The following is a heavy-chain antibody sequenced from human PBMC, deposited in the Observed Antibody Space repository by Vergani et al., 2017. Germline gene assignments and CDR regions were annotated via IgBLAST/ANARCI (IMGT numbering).Heavy chain of an antibody. CDR2: INPSGGST. CDR3: ARPHGDMLPPGTRRLDY. D-gene: IGHD3-16*01. J-gene: IGHJ4*02. CDR1: GYTFTNYY. V-gene: IGHV1-46*03. Sequence: QVLLVQSGAEVKKPGASVRVSCKTSGYTFTNYYIHWVRQAPGQGLEWLGIINPSGGSTTYAQQFQGRLTMTRVTSTSTVYMDLSNLRSENRAVYYCARPHGDMLPPGTRRLDYWGQGTLVTVSS.